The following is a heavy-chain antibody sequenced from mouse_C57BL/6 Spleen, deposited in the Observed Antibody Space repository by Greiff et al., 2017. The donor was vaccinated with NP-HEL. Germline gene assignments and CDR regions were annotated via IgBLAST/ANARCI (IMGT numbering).Heavy chain of an antibody. J-gene: IGHJ2*01. V-gene: IGHV1-76*01. Sequence: QVQLKQSGAELVRPGASVKLSCKASGYTFTDYYINWVKQRPGQGLEWIARIYPGSGNTYYNEKFKGKATLTAEKSSSTAYMQLSSLTSEDSAVYFCARGSYGNFDYWGQGTTLTVSS. CDR1: GYTFTDYY. D-gene: IGHD2-1*01. CDR2: IYPGSGNT. CDR3: ARGSYGNFDY.